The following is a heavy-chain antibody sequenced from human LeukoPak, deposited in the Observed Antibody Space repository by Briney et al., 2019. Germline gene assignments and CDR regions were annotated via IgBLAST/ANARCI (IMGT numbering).Heavy chain of an antibody. CDR3: AKDRGRYYDSSGYYGD. CDR1: GGSISSYY. V-gene: IGHV4-59*01. D-gene: IGHD3-22*01. CDR2: IYYSGST. J-gene: IGHJ4*02. Sequence: SETLSLTCTVSGGSISSYYWSWIRQPPGKGLEWIGYIYYSGSTNYNPSLKSRVTISVDTSKNQFSLKLSSVTAADTAVYYCAKDRGRYYDSSGYYGDWGQGTLVTVSS.